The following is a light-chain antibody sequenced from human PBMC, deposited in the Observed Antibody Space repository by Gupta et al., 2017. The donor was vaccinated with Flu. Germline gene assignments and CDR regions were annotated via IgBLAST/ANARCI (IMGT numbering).Light chain of an antibody. CDR1: QSLLYSVNSKDY. V-gene: IGKV4-1*01. Sequence: DIVMTQSPDSLAVSLGERATINCRSSQSLLYSVNSKDYLIWYQQKPGQPPKLLIYWASIRESGVPDRFSGSGSGTDFTLTINTVQAEDVAVYYCQQFSRTPYTFGQGTKLAIK. CDR3: QQFSRTPYT. CDR2: WAS. J-gene: IGKJ2*01.